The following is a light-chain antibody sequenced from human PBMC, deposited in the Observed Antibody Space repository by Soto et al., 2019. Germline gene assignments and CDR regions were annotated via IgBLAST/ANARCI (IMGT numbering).Light chain of an antibody. V-gene: IGLV2-14*03. CDR1: TSDIGAYNY. Sequence: QSALAQPASVSGSPGQSITIPCTGTTSDIGAYNYVSWYQQHPDKDPKLMLYDVTYRPSGVSRGFSGSNSGNTASLTIFGLQSEDESDYFCSSYTRTNNLGVGGGSKLTVL. CDR2: DVT. CDR3: SSYTRTNNLG. J-gene: IGLJ2*01.